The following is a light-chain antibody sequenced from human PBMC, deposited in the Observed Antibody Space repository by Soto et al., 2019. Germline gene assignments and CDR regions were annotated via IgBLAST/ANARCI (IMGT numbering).Light chain of an antibody. Sequence: QSALTQPASVSGSPGQSITISCTGTSSDVGNYNYVSWYQQYPGRVPKLLIYMVSNRPSGVSNRFSGSKSGNTASLTISGLQAEDEADYFCTSTTPGSLYVLGNGTKVTVL. V-gene: IGLV2-14*01. CDR1: SSDVGNYNY. CDR3: TSTTPGSLYV. J-gene: IGLJ1*01. CDR2: MVS.